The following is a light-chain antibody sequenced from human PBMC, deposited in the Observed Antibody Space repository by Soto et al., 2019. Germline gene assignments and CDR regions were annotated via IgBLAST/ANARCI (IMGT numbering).Light chain of an antibody. J-gene: IGLJ1*01. CDR3: SSYAGSTKSV. V-gene: IGLV2-8*01. CDR1: SRDVGGYNY. CDR2: EVS. Sequence: QSVLTQPPSASGSPGQSVTISCTGTSRDVGGYNYVSWYQQHPGKAPKLMIYEVSKRPSGVPDRFSGSKSGNTASLTVSGLQPEDEADYYCSSYAGSTKSVFGTGSKLTVL.